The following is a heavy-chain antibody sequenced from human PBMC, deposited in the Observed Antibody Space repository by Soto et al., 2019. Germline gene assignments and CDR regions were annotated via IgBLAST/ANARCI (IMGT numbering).Heavy chain of an antibody. D-gene: IGHD6-13*01. V-gene: IGHV1-58*01. CDR3: AAADRVAAAGLTW. CDR2: IVVGSGNT. CDR1: GFTFTSSA. J-gene: IGHJ4*02. Sequence: QMQLVQSGPEVKKPGTSVKVSCKASGFTFTSSAVQWVRQARGPRLEWIGWIVVGSGNTNDAQKFQERVTITRDMXTGTAYLERSSLRSEDTAMYYGAAADRVAAAGLTWWGKGTLVTVAS.